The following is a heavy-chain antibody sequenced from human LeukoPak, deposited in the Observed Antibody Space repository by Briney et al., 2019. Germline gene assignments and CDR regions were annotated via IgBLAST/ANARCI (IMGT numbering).Heavy chain of an antibody. CDR2: ISGSGGST. Sequence: PGGSLRLSCAASGFTFSSYAMRWIRQAPGKGLEWVSAISGSGGSTYYADSVKGRFTISRDNSKNTLYLQMNSLRAEDTAVYYCAKYRRYVPRFDYWGQGTLVTVSS. D-gene: IGHD3-9*01. CDR3: AKYRRYVPRFDY. CDR1: GFTFSSYA. V-gene: IGHV3-23*01. J-gene: IGHJ4*02.